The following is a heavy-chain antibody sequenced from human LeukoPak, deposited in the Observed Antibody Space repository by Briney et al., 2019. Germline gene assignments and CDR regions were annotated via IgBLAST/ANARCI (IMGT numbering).Heavy chain of an antibody. J-gene: IGHJ5*02. D-gene: IGHD3-3*01. V-gene: IGHV3-48*03. CDR1: GFTFSSYE. Sequence: GWSLRLSCAASGFTFSSYEMNWVRQAPGKGLEGVSYISSSGSTIYYADSVKGRFTISRDNSKNTLYLQMNSLRAEDTAVYYCAREGANYDFWLINWFDPWGQGTLVTVSS. CDR2: ISSSGSTI. CDR3: AREGANYDFWLINWFDP.